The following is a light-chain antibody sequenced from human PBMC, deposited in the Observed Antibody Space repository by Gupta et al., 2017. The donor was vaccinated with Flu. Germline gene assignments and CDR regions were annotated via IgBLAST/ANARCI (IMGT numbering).Light chain of an antibody. CDR1: QSVSSN. J-gene: IGKJ4*01. V-gene: IGKV3-15*01. Sequence: EIVLTQSPATLSVSPGERATLTCRASQSVSSNLAWYQQNPRKAPRLLSYGASNRATGIPARFSSFRSGTEFTLITRSLQSEDFAVYDGQQYKKWTQSLTFGGGTKVEIK. CDR2: GAS. CDR3: QQYKKWTQSLT.